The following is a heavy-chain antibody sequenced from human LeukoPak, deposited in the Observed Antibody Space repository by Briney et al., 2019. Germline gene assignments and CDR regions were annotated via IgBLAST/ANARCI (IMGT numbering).Heavy chain of an antibody. V-gene: IGHV1-18*01. D-gene: IGHD3-22*01. CDR1: GYMFSRYS. Sequence: ASVKVSCKASGYMFSRYSVSWVRQAPGQGLEWMGWISASNGNTRSAQKFQGRVTLTTDTSTKTAYLELRLLRSDDTAVYFCARGGGDFYDSAGYSVIDYWGQGTLVTVSS. CDR2: ISASNGNT. CDR3: ARGGGDFYDSAGYSVIDY. J-gene: IGHJ4*02.